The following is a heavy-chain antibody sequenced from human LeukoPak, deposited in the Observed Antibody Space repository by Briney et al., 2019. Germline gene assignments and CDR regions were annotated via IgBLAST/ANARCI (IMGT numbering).Heavy chain of an antibody. CDR1: GFTFSSYS. D-gene: IGHD7-27*01. V-gene: IGHV3-21*01. J-gene: IGHJ6*02. CDR2: ISSSSSYI. Sequence: GGSLRLSCAASGFTFSSYSMNWVRQAPGKGLEWVSSISSSSSYIYYADSVKGRFTISRDNAKNSLYLQMNSLRAEDTAVYYCAREIPEGVNWGPYYYYGMDVWGQGTTVTVSS. CDR3: AREIPEGVNWGPYYYYGMDV.